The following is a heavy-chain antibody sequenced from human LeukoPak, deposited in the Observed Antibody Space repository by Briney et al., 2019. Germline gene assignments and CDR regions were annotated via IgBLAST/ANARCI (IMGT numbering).Heavy chain of an antibody. V-gene: IGHV4-59*01. J-gene: IGHJ4*02. CDR2: IYYSGST. CDR1: GGSISSYY. Sequence: SETLSLTCTVSGGSISSYYWSWIRQPPGKGLEWIGYIYYSGSTNYSPSLKSRVTISVDTSKNQFSLKLSSVTAADTAVYYCARDEDSGEYDYWGQGTLVTVSS. CDR3: ARDEDSGEYDY. D-gene: IGHD2/OR15-2a*01.